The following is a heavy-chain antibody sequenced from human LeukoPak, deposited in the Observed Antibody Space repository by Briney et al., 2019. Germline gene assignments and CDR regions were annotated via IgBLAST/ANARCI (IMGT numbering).Heavy chain of an antibody. CDR1: GGSISSYY. CDR2: IYYSGST. Sequence: YPSETLSLTCTVSGGSISSYYWSWIRQPPGKGLEWIGYIYYSGSTNYNPSLKSRVTISVHTSKNQFSLKLSSVTAADTAVYYCARRRGWYGAFDIWGQGTMVTVSS. V-gene: IGHV4-59*01. D-gene: IGHD6-19*01. CDR3: ARRRGWYGAFDI. J-gene: IGHJ3*02.